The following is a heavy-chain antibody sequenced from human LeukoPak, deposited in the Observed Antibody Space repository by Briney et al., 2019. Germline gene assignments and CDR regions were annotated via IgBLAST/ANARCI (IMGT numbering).Heavy chain of an antibody. CDR1: GGSISSYY. D-gene: IGHD3-10*01. CDR2: IYYSGST. Sequence: SETLSLTCTVSGGSISSYYWSWIRQPPGKGLEWIGYIYYSGSTNYNPSLKSRVTISVDTSKNQFSLKLSSVTAADTAVYYCARVSPHYYGSGSYPNRYYYYGMDVWGQGTTVTVSS. V-gene: IGHV4-59*01. J-gene: IGHJ6*02. CDR3: ARVSPHYYGSGSYPNRYYYYGMDV.